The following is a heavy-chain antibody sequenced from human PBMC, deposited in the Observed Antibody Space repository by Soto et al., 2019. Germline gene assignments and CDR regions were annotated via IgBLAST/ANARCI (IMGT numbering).Heavy chain of an antibody. J-gene: IGHJ5*02. V-gene: IGHV4-34*01. CDR3: ASGARNGYYIFGNWFEP. CDR2: INHSGST. Sequence: SETLSLTCAVYGGSFSGYYWSWIRQPPGKGLEWIGEINHSGSTNYNPSLKSRVTISVDTSKNQFSLKLSSVTAADTAVYYCASGARNGYYIFGNWFEPWGQGNLVIVSS. D-gene: IGHD3-3*01. CDR1: GGSFSGYY.